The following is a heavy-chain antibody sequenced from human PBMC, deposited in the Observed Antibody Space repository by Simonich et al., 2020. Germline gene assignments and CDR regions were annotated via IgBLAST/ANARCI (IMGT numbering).Heavy chain of an antibody. Sequence: QVQLVQSGAEVKKPGASVKVSCKASGYTFTGYYMHWVRQAPGQGLEGMVGINPNRGGTNYAQKFQGRVTMTRDTSISTAYMELSRLRSDDTAVYYCARDPVVPAAIRNAFDIWGQGTMVTVSS. CDR2: INPNRGGT. CDR3: ARDPVVPAAIRNAFDI. J-gene: IGHJ3*02. V-gene: IGHV1-2*02. D-gene: IGHD2-2*01. CDR1: GYTFTGYY.